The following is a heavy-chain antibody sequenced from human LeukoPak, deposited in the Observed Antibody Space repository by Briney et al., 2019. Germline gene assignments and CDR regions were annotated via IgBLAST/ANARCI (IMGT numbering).Heavy chain of an antibody. V-gene: IGHV1-18*01. CDR2: ISAYNGNT. CDR3: ARDREYSSSLSWDY. J-gene: IGHJ4*02. D-gene: IGHD6-6*01. CDR1: GYTFTSYG. Sequence: GASVKVSCKASGYTFTSYGISWVRQAPGQELEWMGWISAYNGNTNYAQKLQGRVTMTTDTSTSTAYMELRSLRSDDTAVYYCARDREYSSSLSWDYWGQGTLVTVSS.